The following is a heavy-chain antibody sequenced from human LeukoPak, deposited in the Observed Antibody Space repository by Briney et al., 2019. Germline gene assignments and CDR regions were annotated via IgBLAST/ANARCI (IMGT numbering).Heavy chain of an antibody. Sequence: GGSLRLSCAASGFTFSSYWMHWVRQAPGKGLVWVSRINSDGSFTNYADSVKGRFTISRDNAKNSLYLQMNSLRAEDTAVYYCARSYSSSRGTFDYWGQGTLVTVSS. CDR3: ARSYSSSRGTFDY. D-gene: IGHD6-6*01. V-gene: IGHV3-74*01. J-gene: IGHJ4*02. CDR1: GFTFSSYW. CDR2: INSDGSFT.